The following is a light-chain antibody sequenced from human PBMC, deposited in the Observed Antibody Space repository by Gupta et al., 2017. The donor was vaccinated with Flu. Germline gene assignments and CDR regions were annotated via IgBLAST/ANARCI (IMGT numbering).Light chain of an antibody. CDR3: LQFSAYPLT. CDR1: QGIRRD. V-gene: IGKV1-17*01. CDR2: DVS. Sequence: GDRVTITCRASQGIRRDLAWYQQRAGKAPKRLISDVSTLQSGVPSRFSGTGSGTEFTLTISRLQPEDFATYYCLQFSAYPLTFGGGTTVEIK. J-gene: IGKJ4*01.